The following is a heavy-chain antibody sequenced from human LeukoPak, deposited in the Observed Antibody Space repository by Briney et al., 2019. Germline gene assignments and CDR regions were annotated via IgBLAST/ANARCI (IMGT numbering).Heavy chain of an antibody. D-gene: IGHD6-6*01. J-gene: IGHJ6*03. CDR3: ANGTASIPIYMDV. CDR1: GFTFDDYA. CDR2: ISWNSGSI. Sequence: PGGSLRLSCTASGFTFDDYAMRWVRQAPGKGLEWVSGISWNSGSIGYADSVKGRFTISRDNAKNSLYLQMNSLRAEDTALYYCANGTASIPIYMDVWGKGTTVTISS. V-gene: IGHV3-9*01.